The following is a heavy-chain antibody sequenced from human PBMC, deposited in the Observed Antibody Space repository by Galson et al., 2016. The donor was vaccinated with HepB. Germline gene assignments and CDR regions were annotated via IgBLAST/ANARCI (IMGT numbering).Heavy chain of an antibody. V-gene: IGHV3-23*01. CDR1: GFTFRNYA. CDR2: ISGNVYST. Sequence: SLRLSCAASGFTFRNYAMIWVRQAPGKGLEWVSTISGNVYSTYYADSVKGRSTISRDNSKDTLSLQMNSLRADDTAVYYCAKVHDILSGFYKSYFDYWGQGTLVAVSS. D-gene: IGHD3-9*01. CDR3: AKVHDILSGFYKSYFDY. J-gene: IGHJ4*02.